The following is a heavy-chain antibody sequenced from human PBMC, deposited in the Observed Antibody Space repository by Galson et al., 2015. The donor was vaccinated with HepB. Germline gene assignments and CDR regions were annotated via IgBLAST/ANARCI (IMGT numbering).Heavy chain of an antibody. V-gene: IGHV5-51*01. D-gene: IGHD2-15*01. CDR3: ARHPFAAADS. CDR2: IFPGDSYT. CDR1: GYTFTNYW. J-gene: IGHJ4*02. Sequence: QSGAEVKKPGESLRISCKASGYTFTNYWIDWVRQVPGKGLEWMGTIFPGDSYTTYSPSFQGQVTISADKPISTAYLEWSSLKASDTAMYFCARHPFAAADSWGQGTQVTVSS.